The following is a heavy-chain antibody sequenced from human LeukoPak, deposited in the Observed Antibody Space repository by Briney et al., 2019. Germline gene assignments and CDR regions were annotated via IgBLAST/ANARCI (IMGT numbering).Heavy chain of an antibody. CDR2: IYPGDSGT. D-gene: IGHD6-6*01. V-gene: IGHV5-51*01. CDR3: ARGEGESIAARHFDY. J-gene: IGHJ4*02. CDR1: GYSFTSYW. Sequence: GESLKISGKGSGYSFTSYWIGWVRQMPGKGLEWMGVIYPGDSGTRYSPSFQGQVTISADKTISTAYLQWSSLKASDTAMYYCARGEGESIAARHFDYWGQGTLVTVSS.